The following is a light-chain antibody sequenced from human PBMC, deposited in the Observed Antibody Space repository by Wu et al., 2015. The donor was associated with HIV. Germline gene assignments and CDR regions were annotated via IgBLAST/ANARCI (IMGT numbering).Light chain of an antibody. CDR1: ETVGLS. Sequence: EILLTQSPATLSLSPGERVTLSCRASETVGLSLAWYQQRPGQAPRLLIYDTSDRAPDVPARFTGGGSGTDFTLIISSLQPEDFAIYYCQQRVGWPLTFGGGTKVRSN. CDR3: QQRVGWPLT. V-gene: IGKV3-11*01. CDR2: DTS. J-gene: IGKJ4*01.